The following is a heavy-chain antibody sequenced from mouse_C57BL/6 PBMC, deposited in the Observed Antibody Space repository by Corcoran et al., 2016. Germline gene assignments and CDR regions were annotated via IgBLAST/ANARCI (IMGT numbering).Heavy chain of an antibody. V-gene: IGHV1-26*01. CDR1: GYTFTDYY. D-gene: IGHD1-1*01. Sequence: EVQLQQSGPELVKPGASVKISCKASGYTFTDYYMNWVKQSHGKSLEWIGDINPNNGGTSYNQKFKGKATLTVDKSSSTAYMELRSLTSEDSAVYYCARPYYYGSRGGFAYWGQGTLVTVPA. J-gene: IGHJ3*01. CDR3: ARPYYYGSRGGFAY. CDR2: INPNNGGT.